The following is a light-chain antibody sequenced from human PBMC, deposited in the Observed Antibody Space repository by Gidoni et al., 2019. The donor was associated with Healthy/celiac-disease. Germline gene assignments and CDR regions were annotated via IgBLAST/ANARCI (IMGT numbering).Light chain of an antibody. CDR3: QQYNNWPPLT. V-gene: IGKV3-15*01. CDR2: VAS. Sequence: EIVMTQSPATLSVSPGERATLSCRASQSVNSNLAWYQQKPGQAPRLLIYVASTRAPGIPARFSGSGSGTEFTLTISSLQSEDFAVYYCQQYNNWPPLTFGGGTKVEIK. CDR1: QSVNSN. J-gene: IGKJ4*01.